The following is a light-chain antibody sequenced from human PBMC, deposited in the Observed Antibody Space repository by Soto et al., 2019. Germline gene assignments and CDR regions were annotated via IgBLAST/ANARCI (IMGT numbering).Light chain of an antibody. J-gene: IGKJ5*01. CDR2: GAS. Sequence: EILMTQSPDTLSVSPGERATLSCRASQSVSSSYLAWYQQKPVQAPRLLIYGASSSATGIPDRFSGSGSGTDFTPTISRLEPEDFAVYYCQQYGSSITFGQGTRLEIK. CDR3: QQYGSSIT. CDR1: QSVSSSY. V-gene: IGKV3-20*01.